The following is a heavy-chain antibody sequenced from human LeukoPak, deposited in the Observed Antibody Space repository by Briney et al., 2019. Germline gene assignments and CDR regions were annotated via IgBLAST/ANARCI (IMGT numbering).Heavy chain of an antibody. CDR2: IRYDGSNK. D-gene: IGHD3-10*01. Sequence: PGGSLRLSCAASGFTFSSYGMHWVRQAPGKGLEWVAFIRYDGSNKYYADSVKGRFTISRDNSKNTLYLQMNSPRAEDTAVYYCAKAMDYGSGRYRGYFDYWGQGTLVTVSS. J-gene: IGHJ4*02. CDR3: AKAMDYGSGRYRGYFDY. CDR1: GFTFSSYG. V-gene: IGHV3-30*02.